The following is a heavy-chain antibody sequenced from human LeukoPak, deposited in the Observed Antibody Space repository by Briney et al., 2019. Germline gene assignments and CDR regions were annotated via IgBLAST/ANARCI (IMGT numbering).Heavy chain of an antibody. CDR3: ARDLQTYFDY. J-gene: IGHJ4*02. Sequence: ASVKVSCKASGYTLTGYYMHWVRQTPGQGLEWMGRINPNSGGTNYAQNFQGRVTMTRDTSISTACMELSRLRSDDTAVYYCARDLQTYFDYWGQGTLVTVSS. V-gene: IGHV1-2*06. CDR2: INPNSGGT. CDR1: GYTLTGYY.